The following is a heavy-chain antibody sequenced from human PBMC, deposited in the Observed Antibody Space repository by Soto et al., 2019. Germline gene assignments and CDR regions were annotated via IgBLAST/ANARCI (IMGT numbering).Heavy chain of an antibody. V-gene: IGHV1-2*02. D-gene: IGHD3-9*01. CDR3: ARDRPYDILTGYYNPYYYGMDV. J-gene: IGHJ6*02. CDR2: INPNSGGT. CDR1: GYTFTGYY. Sequence: GASVKVSCKASGYTFTGYYMHWVRQAPGQGLEWMGWINPNSGGTNYAQKFRGRVTMTRDTSISTAYRELSRLRSDDTAVYYCARDRPYDILTGYYNPYYYGMDVWGQGTTVTVSS.